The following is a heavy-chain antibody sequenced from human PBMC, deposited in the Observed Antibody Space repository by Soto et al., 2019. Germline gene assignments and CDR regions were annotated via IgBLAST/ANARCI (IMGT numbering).Heavy chain of an antibody. V-gene: IGHV1-69*12. CDR1: GGTFSTYV. CDR2: IIPVFATT. J-gene: IGHJ6*02. D-gene: IGHD1-26*01. CDR3: ARGRIAGAATDFYYYGMDV. Sequence: QVQLVQSGAEVKKPGSSVKVSCKASGGTFSTYVISWVRQAPGQGLEWMGGIIPVFATTNYAQKFQGRGTITADESTRTGDMELNSLRSEDTAVYYCARGRIAGAATDFYYYGMDVWGQGTSVTVSS.